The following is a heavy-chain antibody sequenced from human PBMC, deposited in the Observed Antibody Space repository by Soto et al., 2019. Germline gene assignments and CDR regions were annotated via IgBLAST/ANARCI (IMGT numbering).Heavy chain of an antibody. Sequence: SETLSLTCAVSGGSISSGGYSWSWIRRPPGKGLEWIGYIYHSESTYYNPSLKSRVTISVDRSKNQFSLKLSSVTAADTAVYYCARAHGSGWGAFDIWGQGTMVTVSS. CDR3: ARAHGSGWGAFDI. V-gene: IGHV4-30-2*01. D-gene: IGHD3-10*01. CDR2: IYHSEST. CDR1: GGSISSGGYS. J-gene: IGHJ3*02.